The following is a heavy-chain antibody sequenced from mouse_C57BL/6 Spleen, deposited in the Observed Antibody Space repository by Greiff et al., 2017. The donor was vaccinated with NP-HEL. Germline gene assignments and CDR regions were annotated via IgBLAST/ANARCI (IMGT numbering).Heavy chain of an antibody. V-gene: IGHV1-20*01. Sequence: EVKLQESGPELVKPGDSVKISCKASGYSFTGYFMNWVMQSHGKSLEWIGRINPYNGDTFYNQKFKGKATLTVDKSSSTAHMELRSLTSEDSAVYYCARGDYGGLGPGAYWGQGTLVTVSA. D-gene: IGHD1-1*01. CDR1: GYSFTGYF. CDR2: INPYNGDT. J-gene: IGHJ3*01. CDR3: ARGDYGGLGPGAY.